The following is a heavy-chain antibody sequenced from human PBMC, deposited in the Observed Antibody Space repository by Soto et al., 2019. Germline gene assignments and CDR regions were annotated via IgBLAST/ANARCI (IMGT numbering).Heavy chain of an antibody. D-gene: IGHD1-7*01. V-gene: IGHV1-8*01. CDR2: MNPNSGNT. J-gene: IGHJ4*02. CDR1: GYTFTSYD. Sequence: QVQLVQSGAEVKKPGASVKVSCKASGYTFTSYDINWVRQATGQGLEWMGWMNPNSGNTEYAQKFQGRVTMTRNTSRKTAYMELRSLRSEDTAVYYCTRGRLGLSVLFDYWGPGTLVTVSS. CDR3: TRGRLGLSVLFDY.